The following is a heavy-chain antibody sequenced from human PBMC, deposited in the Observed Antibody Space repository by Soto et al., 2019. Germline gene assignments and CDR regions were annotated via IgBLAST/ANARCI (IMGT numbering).Heavy chain of an antibody. D-gene: IGHD3-10*01. Sequence: ASVKVSCKASGYTFTSYGISWVRQAPGQGLEWMGWISAYNGNTNYAQKLQGRVTMTTDTSTSTAYMELSSLRSEDTAVYYCARRFLFRFYYMDVWGKGTTVTVSS. CDR1: GYTFTSYG. CDR3: ARRFLFRFYYMDV. CDR2: ISAYNGNT. V-gene: IGHV1-18*01. J-gene: IGHJ6*03.